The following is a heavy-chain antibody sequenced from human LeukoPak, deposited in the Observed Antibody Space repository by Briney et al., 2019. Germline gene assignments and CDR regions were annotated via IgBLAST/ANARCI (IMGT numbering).Heavy chain of an antibody. CDR3: ARGSSTGGATRDVLDY. CDR2: ISYDNANK. Sequence: PGGSLRLSCAASGLTFSSYAMHWVRQAPGRGLEWVAFISYDNANKDLADSVKGRFSISRDNSKNSVHLEMNSLRAEDTAVYYCARGSSTGGATRDVLDYWGQGTLVTVSS. CDR1: GLTFSSYA. V-gene: IGHV3-30-3*01. J-gene: IGHJ4*02. D-gene: IGHD1-26*01.